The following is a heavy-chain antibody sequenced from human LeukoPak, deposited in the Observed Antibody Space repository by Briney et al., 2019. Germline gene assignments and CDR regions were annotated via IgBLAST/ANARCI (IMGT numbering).Heavy chain of an antibody. Sequence: GGSLRLSCAASGFTFSTYALTWVRQAPGKGLEWVSTISGSGGSTYYADSVKGRFTISRDNSKNTLYLQMNSLRAEDTAVYYCARDHYSGSYLPFDYWGQGTLVTVSS. CDR3: ARDHYSGSYLPFDY. J-gene: IGHJ4*02. D-gene: IGHD1-26*01. V-gene: IGHV3-23*01. CDR2: ISGSGGST. CDR1: GFTFSTYA.